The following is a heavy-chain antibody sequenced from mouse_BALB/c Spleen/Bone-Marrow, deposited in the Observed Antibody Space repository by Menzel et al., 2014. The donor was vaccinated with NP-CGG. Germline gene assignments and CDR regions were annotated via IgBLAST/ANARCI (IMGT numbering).Heavy chain of an antibody. V-gene: IGHV3-1*02. CDR2: IHYSGTT. CDR1: GYSITSGYT. J-gene: IGHJ4*01. D-gene: IGHD1-1*01. CDR3: AITTVVNAMDY. Sequence: EVKVVESGPDLVEPSQSLSLTCTVTGYSITSGYTWHWIRQFPGNTLAWMGYIHYSGTTNYNPSLKSRISITRDTSKNQFFLQLNSVTTEDTATYYCAITTVVNAMDYWGQGTSVTVSS.